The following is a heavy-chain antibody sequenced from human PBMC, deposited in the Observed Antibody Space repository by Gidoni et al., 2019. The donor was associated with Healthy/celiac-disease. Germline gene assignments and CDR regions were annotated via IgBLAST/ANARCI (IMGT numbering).Heavy chain of an antibody. Sequence: EVQLVETGGGLIQPGGSLRLSCAASGFTVSSNYMSWVRQAPGKGLEWVSVIYSGGSTYCADSVKGRFTISRDNSKNTLYLQMNSLRAEDTAVYYCARGQATPYFDYWGHGTLVTVSS. J-gene: IGHJ4*01. CDR2: IYSGGST. CDR3: ARGQATPYFDY. D-gene: IGHD5-12*01. CDR1: GFTVSSNY. V-gene: IGHV3-53*02.